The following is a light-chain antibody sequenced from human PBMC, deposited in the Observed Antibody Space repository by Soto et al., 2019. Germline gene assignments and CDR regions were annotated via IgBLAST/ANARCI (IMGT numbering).Light chain of an antibody. V-gene: IGKV4-1*01. CDR2: WAS. CDR3: QQSYSTPRT. Sequence: DIVMTQSPDSLAVSLGERATINCKSSQSVSYSSNKKNYLAWYQQKSGQSPKVLIYWASTRESGVPDRFSGSGSGTDFTLTISSLQAEDAAVYYCQQSYSTPRTFGQGTKVEIK. CDR1: QSVSYSSNKKNY. J-gene: IGKJ1*01.